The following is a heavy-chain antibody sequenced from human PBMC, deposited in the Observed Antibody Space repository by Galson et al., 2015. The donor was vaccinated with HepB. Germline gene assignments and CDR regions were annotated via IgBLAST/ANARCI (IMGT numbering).Heavy chain of an antibody. CDR2: IYSGGAT. V-gene: IGHV3-53*01. CDR3: ASPFCTGGNCYPLWY. J-gene: IGHJ4*02. Sequence: SLRLSCAASGFTVSNTYMNWVRQAPGKGLEWVSVIYSGGATYYADSVKGRFTISRDNSKNTLYLHMNNLRAEDTAVYYCASPFCTGGNCYPLWYWGQGTLVTVAS. CDR1: GFTVSNTY. D-gene: IGHD2-15*01.